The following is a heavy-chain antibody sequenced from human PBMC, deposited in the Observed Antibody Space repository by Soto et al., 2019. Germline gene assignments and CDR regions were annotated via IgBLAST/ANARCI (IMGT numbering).Heavy chain of an antibody. CDR1: GITFSNYA. CDR3: AKGSADSRPYYFDY. J-gene: IGHJ4*02. CDR2: ITGGGGDT. V-gene: IGHV3-23*01. D-gene: IGHD3-22*01. Sequence: GGSLRLSCAASGITFSNYAMSWVRQAPAKGLEWFSAITGGGGDTYYADSVKGRFTISRDNSNNMLYLQMKSLRAEDTAVYYCAKGSADSRPYYFDYWGQGTLVTVSS.